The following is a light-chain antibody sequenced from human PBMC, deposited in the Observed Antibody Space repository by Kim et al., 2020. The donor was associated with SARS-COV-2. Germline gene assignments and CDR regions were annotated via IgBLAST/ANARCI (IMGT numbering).Light chain of an antibody. CDR3: QSYDSSLSGYV. Sequence: RVTISCTGGSANIGEDYDVHWYQQLPGPAPKLLIYGNINRPSGVPDRFSGSKSGSSASLAITGLQAEDEADYYCQSYDSSLSGYVFGTGTKVTVL. CDR2: GNI. V-gene: IGLV1-40*01. J-gene: IGLJ1*01. CDR1: SANIGEDYD.